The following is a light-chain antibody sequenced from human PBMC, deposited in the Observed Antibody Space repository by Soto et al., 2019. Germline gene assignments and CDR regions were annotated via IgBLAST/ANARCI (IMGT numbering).Light chain of an antibody. CDR1: SSDVGGYNY. Sequence: QSALTQPASVSGSPGQSITISCTGTSSDVGGYNYVSWYQQHPGKAPKLMIYDVSNRPSGVSDRFSGSKSGNTASLTISGLQAEDEAHYYCSSYTTGSTLFGTGTKLTVL. J-gene: IGLJ1*01. CDR3: SSYTTGSTL. CDR2: DVS. V-gene: IGLV2-14*01.